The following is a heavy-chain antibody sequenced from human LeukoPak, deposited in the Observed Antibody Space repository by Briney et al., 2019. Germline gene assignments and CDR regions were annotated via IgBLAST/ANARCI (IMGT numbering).Heavy chain of an antibody. CDR1: GGTFSSYA. CDR3: ARDLGEDIVVVVAPD. V-gene: IGHV1-69*13. Sequence: GASVKVSCKASGGTFSSYAISWVRQAPGQGLEWMGGIIPIFGTANYAQKFQGRVTITADESTSTASMELSSLRPEDTAVYYCARDLGEDIVVVVAPDWGQGPLVTVSS. CDR2: IIPIFGTA. D-gene: IGHD2-15*01. J-gene: IGHJ4*02.